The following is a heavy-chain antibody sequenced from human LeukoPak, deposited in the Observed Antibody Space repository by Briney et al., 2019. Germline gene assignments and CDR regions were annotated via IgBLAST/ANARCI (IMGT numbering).Heavy chain of an antibody. Sequence: PSETLSLTCTASGDSISSSSYYWAWVRQPPGKGLEWIGSMYYTRNTYYNPSLKSRVTISVDTSKNQLSLKLRSVTAADTAVYFCARPAGYSSSWTETDVWGQGTTVIVSS. J-gene: IGHJ6*02. CDR3: ARPAGYSSSWTETDV. CDR1: GDSISSSSYY. D-gene: IGHD6-13*01. CDR2: MYYTRNT. V-gene: IGHV4-39*01.